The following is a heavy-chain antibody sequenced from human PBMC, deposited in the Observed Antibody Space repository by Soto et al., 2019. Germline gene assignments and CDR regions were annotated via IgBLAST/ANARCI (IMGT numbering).Heavy chain of an antibody. D-gene: IGHD3-10*01. J-gene: IGHJ5*02. CDR3: ARQSITMVRGVIISAWFDP. V-gene: IGHV4-39*01. CDR1: GDSITSGCYY. CDR2: VYHSGST. Sequence: SETLSLTCNASGDSITSGCYYWSWIRQQPGKGLEWIGYVYHSGSTYYNPSLKSRVTISVGTSKNQFSLKLSSVTAADTAVYYCARQSITMVRGVIISAWFDPWGQGTLVTVSS.